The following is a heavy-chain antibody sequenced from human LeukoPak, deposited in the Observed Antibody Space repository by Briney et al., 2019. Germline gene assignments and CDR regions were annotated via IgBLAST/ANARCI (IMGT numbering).Heavy chain of an antibody. CDR3: ARDGNGHYNYYYYYYMDV. V-gene: IGHV4-34*01. Sequence: SETLSLTCAVYGGSFSGYYWSWIRQPPGKGLEWIGEINHSGSTNYNPSLKSRVTISVDTSKNQFSLKLSSVTAADTAVYYCARDGNGHYNYYYYYYMDVWGKGTTVTVSS. CDR2: INHSGST. D-gene: IGHD1-1*01. CDR1: GGSFSGYY. J-gene: IGHJ6*03.